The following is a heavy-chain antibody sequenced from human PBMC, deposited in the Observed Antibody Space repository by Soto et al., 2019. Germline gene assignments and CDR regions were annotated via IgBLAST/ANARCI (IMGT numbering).Heavy chain of an antibody. CDR1: GFTFSSYS. CDR3: ARDLVRGVIISNYYYYGMDV. Sequence: EVQLVESGGGLVQPRGSLRLSCAASGFTFSSYSMNWVRQAPGKGLEWVSYISSSSSTIYYADSVKGRFTISRDNAKNSLYLQMNSLRDEDTAVYYCARDLVRGVIISNYYYYGMDVWGQGTTVTVSS. D-gene: IGHD3-10*01. J-gene: IGHJ6*02. CDR2: ISSSSSTI. V-gene: IGHV3-48*02.